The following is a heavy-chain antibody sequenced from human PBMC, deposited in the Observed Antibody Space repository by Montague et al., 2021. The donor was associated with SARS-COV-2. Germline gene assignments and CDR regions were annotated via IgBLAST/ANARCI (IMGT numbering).Heavy chain of an antibody. V-gene: IGHV4-38-2*02. CDR1: GFSISTGYY. D-gene: IGHD3-22*01. CDR3: ASSYDSTGHVGY. CDR2: IYHSGST. J-gene: IGHJ4*02. Sequence: SETLSLTCTVSGFSISTGYYWGWLRQPPGKGLEWIGSIYHSGSTXYNPSLKSRVTISVDTSKNQFSLKLSSVTAADTAVYYCASSYDSTGHVGYWGQGTLVTVSS.